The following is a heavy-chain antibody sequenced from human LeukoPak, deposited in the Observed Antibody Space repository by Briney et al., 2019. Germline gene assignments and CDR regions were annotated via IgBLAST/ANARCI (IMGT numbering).Heavy chain of an antibody. J-gene: IGHJ4*02. CDR2: IKQDGSEK. CDR1: GFTFSSYW. D-gene: IGHD6-19*01. V-gene: IGHV3-7*03. CDR3: AKSSSGWYREVDY. Sequence: GGSLRLSCAASGFTFSSYWMTWVRQAPGKGLEWLANIKQDGSEKYYVDSVKGRFTISRDNAKNSLYMQMNSLRAEDTALYYCAKSSSGWYREVDYWGQGTLVTVSS.